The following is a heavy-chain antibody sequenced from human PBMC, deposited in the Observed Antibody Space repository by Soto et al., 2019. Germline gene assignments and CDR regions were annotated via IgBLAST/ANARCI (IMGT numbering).Heavy chain of an antibody. Sequence: AGGSLRLSCAASGFTFTNYAMTWVRQAPGKGLEWVSVISGSGGSTYYADSVKGRFTISRDNSMDTVYLQMSSLRAEDTALYYCAKGHFGPSWYCSGGSCNGSDIWGQGTTVTVSS. CDR2: ISGSGGST. J-gene: IGHJ6*02. CDR1: GFTFTNYA. V-gene: IGHV3-23*01. D-gene: IGHD2-15*01. CDR3: AKGHFGPSWYCSGGSCNGSDI.